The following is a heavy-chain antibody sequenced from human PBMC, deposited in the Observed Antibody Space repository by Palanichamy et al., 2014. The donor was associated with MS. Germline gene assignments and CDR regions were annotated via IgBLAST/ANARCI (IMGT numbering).Heavy chain of an antibody. V-gene: IGHV3-11*01. J-gene: IGHJ4*02. D-gene: IGHD1-1*01. Sequence: QVQVVESGGDLVKPGGSLRLSCAASGFTFSDYFMTWIRQAPGKGLEWVSYISGSGDSMNYVDSVKGRFTISRDNGKNSLYLQMDSLRGEDTAVYYCVRDGSRYNDFDYWGQGTLVTVSS. CDR3: VRDGSRYNDFDY. CDR2: ISGSGDSM. CDR1: GFTFSDYF.